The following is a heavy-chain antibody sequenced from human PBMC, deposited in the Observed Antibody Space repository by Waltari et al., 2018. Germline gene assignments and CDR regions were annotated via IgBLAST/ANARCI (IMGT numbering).Heavy chain of an antibody. CDR1: GVSITSNHHY. Sequence: LQLQESGPRRVRPSEPLSRTCRFSGVSITSNHHYSAWIRQSPGQGLEWIGTVSYSGTTYISPSLKSRVSVSRDTSKNQVSLILGSVTAADMAVYYCATYIGASVGTAAFDVWGQGTMVTVSS. V-gene: IGHV4-39*01. CDR2: VSYSGTT. CDR3: ATYIGASVGTAAFDV. D-gene: IGHD5-12*01. J-gene: IGHJ3*01.